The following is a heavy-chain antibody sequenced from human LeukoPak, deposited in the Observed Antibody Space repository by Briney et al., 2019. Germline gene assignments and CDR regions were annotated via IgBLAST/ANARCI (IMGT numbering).Heavy chain of an antibody. CDR3: LPLLSRPYVEDGFDI. J-gene: IGHJ3*02. CDR1: GFTFSDYY. Sequence: GGSLRLSCTASGFTFSDYYMSWIRQAPGKGLEWVSYISSSSSYTKYADSVKGRFTISRDNARNSLYLQMNSLRAEDTAVYYCLPLLSRPYVEDGFDIWGQGTWSPSLQ. V-gene: IGHV3-11*06. CDR2: ISSSSSYT. D-gene: IGHD2/OR15-2a*01.